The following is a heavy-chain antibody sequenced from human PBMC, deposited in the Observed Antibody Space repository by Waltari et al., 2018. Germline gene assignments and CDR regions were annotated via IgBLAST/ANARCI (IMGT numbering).Heavy chain of an antibody. J-gene: IGHJ4*02. D-gene: IGHD6-19*01. CDR2: ISSSGSTI. Sequence: EVQLVESGGGLVQTGGSLRLSGADSGFTFSSYELNWVRQAPGKGLEWVSYISSSGSTIYYADSVKGRFTISRDNAKNSLYLQMNSLRAEDTAVYYCARPPDSSGLDYWGQGTLVTVSS. V-gene: IGHV3-48*03. CDR3: ARPPDSSGLDY. CDR1: GFTFSSYE.